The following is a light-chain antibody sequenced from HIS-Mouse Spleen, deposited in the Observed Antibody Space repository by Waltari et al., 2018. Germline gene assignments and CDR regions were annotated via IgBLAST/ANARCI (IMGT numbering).Light chain of an antibody. V-gene: IGLV2-14*03. J-gene: IGLJ2*01. CDR2: DVS. CDR1: SRDVGGYNY. CDR3: SSYTSSSTHVV. Sequence: QSALTQPASVSGSPGQSITISCTGTSRDVGGYNYVSSYQQHPGKAPKLMIYDVSNRPSGVSNRFSGSKSGNTASLTISGLQAEDEADYYCSSYTSSSTHVVFGGGTKLTVL.